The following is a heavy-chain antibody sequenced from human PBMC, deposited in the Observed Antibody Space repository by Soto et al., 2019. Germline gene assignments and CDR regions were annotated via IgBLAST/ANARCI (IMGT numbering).Heavy chain of an antibody. D-gene: IGHD6-19*01. CDR3: ARAVAVAADFDC. CDR1: GYTFTGYA. CDR2: INAGNGNT. Sequence: QVQLVQSGAEEKKPGASVKVSCKASGYTFTGYAMHWVRQAPGQRLEWMGWINAGNGNTKYSQKFQGRVTITRDTYASTAYMELSSLRSEDTAVYYCARAVAVAADFDCWGQGTLVTVSS. J-gene: IGHJ4*02. V-gene: IGHV1-3*05.